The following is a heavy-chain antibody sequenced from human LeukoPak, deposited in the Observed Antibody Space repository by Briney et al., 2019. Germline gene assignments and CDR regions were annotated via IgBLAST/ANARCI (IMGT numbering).Heavy chain of an antibody. CDR1: SGSISSYY. CDR3: ARERVDYSNYYYYYGMDV. V-gene: IGHV4-59*01. J-gene: IGHJ6*02. CDR2: IYYSGST. Sequence: TSETLSLTCTVSSGSISSYYWSWIRQPPGKGLEWIAYIYYSGSTNYNPSLKSRVTISVDTSKNQFSLKLSSVTAADTAVYYCARERVDYSNYYYYYGMDVWGQGTTVTVSS. D-gene: IGHD4-11*01.